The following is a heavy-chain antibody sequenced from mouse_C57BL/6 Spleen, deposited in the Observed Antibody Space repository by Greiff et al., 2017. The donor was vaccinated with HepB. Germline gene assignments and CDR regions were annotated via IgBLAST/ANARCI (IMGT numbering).Heavy chain of an antibody. Sequence: EVQLVESGAELVRPGASVKLSCTASGFTINDYYMHWVKQRPEQGLEWIGRIDPEDGDTEYAPKFQGKATMTADTSSHTAYLQLSSLTSEDTAVYYSTLSSPIASYYYAMDYWGQGTSVTVSS. D-gene: IGHD2-12*01. CDR2: IDPEDGDT. V-gene: IGHV14-1*01. CDR1: GFTINDYY. J-gene: IGHJ4*01. CDR3: TLSSPIASYYYAMDY.